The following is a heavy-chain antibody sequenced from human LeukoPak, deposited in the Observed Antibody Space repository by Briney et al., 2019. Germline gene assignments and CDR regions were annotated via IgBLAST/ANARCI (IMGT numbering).Heavy chain of an antibody. V-gene: IGHV3-74*01. CDR2: INSDGSST. Sequence: GGSLRLSCAASGFTFSSYWMHWVRHVPGKGLVWVSHINSDGSSTSCADSVKGRFTISRDNAKNTLYLQMNSLRVEDTAVYYCARDRTAMVDYWGQGTLVTVSS. J-gene: IGHJ4*02. CDR1: GFTFSSYW. D-gene: IGHD5-18*01. CDR3: ARDRTAMVDY.